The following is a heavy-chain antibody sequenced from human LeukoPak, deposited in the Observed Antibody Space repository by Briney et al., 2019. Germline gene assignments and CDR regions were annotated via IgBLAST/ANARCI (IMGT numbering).Heavy chain of an antibody. D-gene: IGHD2-2*01. CDR1: GYTFTSYG. CDR2: ISAYNGNT. Sequence: GASVKVSCKASGYTFTSYGISWVRQAPGQGLEWMGWISAYNGNTNYAQKLQGRVTMTTDTSTSTAYMELRSLRSDDTAVYYCARVLNWDELLLFDYWGQGTLVTVSS. V-gene: IGHV1-18*01. CDR3: ARVLNWDELLLFDY. J-gene: IGHJ4*02.